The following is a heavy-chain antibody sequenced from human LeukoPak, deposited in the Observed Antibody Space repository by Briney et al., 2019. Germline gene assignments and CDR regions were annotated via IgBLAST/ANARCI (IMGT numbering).Heavy chain of an antibody. V-gene: IGHV3-53*01. D-gene: IGHD3-3*01. J-gene: IGHJ6*02. CDR2: IYSGGST. CDR3: AREPWSANYYYGMDV. Sequence: GGSLRLSCAASDFTVSNNYMNWVRQAPGKGLEWVSVIYSGGSTYYADSVKGRFTISRDNSKNAVFLQMSSLRAEDTAVYYCAREPWSANYYYGMDVWGQGTTVIVS. CDR1: DFTVSNNY.